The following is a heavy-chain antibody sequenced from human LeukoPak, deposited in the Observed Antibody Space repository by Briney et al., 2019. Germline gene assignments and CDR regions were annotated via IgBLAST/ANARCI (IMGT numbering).Heavy chain of an antibody. V-gene: IGHV4-59*01. CDR3: GRAPVLYHVDS. J-gene: IGHJ4*02. CDR2: VYDGGST. Sequence: SETLSLTCTVSAVSISSYYWSWIRQPPGKGLEWIGYVYDGGSTSYNPALKSRVTISLDTSKNQFSLQLSSVTAADTTVYYYGRAPVLYHVDSWGQGTLVTVSS. D-gene: IGHD3-16*02. CDR1: AVSISSYY.